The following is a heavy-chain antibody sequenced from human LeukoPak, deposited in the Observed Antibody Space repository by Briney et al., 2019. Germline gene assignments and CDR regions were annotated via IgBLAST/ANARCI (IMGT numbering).Heavy chain of an antibody. V-gene: IGHV1-2*02. Sequence: ASVKLSCKASGYTFTGYYMHWVRQAPGQGLEWMGWINPNSGGTNYAQKVQGRVTMTRDTSISTAYMELSRLRSDDTAVYYCARETIFGVVIIENYYYGMDVWGQGTTVTVSS. D-gene: IGHD3-3*01. CDR3: ARETIFGVVIIENYYYGMDV. J-gene: IGHJ6*02. CDR2: INPNSGGT. CDR1: GYTFTGYY.